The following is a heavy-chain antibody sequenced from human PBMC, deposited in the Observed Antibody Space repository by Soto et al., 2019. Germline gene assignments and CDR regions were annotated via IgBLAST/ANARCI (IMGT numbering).Heavy chain of an antibody. J-gene: IGHJ5*02. CDR2: IKQDGGEK. CDR1: GFTFSYYW. Sequence: GSLRLSCAASGFTFSYYWMIWVRQAPGKGLEWVANIKQDGGEKYYVDSVKGRFTISRDNAKSSLYLQMSSLRAEDTAVYYCARGPYTFGPPTFDPWGQGTLVTVSS. D-gene: IGHD3-16*01. V-gene: IGHV3-7*03. CDR3: ARGPYTFGPPTFDP.